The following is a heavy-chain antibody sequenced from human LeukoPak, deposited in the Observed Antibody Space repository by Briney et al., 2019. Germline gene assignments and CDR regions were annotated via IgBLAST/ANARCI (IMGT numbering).Heavy chain of an antibody. D-gene: IGHD2-21*02. V-gene: IGHV3-21*01. CDR3: ARDGSRVNLVTAPDF. J-gene: IGHJ4*02. CDR1: GFTLSSNW. CDR2: ISGSGGST. Sequence: PGGSLRLSCAGSGFTLSSNWMHWVRQAPGKGLVWVSAISGSGGSTYYADSVKGRFTISRDNAKNSLYLQMNSLRAEDTAVYYCARDGSRVNLVTAPDFWGQGTLVTVSS.